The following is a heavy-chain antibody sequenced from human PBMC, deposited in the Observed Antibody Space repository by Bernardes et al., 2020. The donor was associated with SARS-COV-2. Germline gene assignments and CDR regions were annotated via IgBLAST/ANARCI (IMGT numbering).Heavy chain of an antibody. V-gene: IGHV1-8*01. Sequence: ASVKVSCKASGYTFTSYDINWVRQATGQGLEWMGWMNPNSGNTGYAQKFQGRVTMTRNTSISTAYMELSSLRSEDTAVYYCARGGSRYYYGSGSYFNPPYYYGMDVWGQGTTVTVSS. CDR2: MNPNSGNT. J-gene: IGHJ6*02. D-gene: IGHD3-10*01. CDR1: GYTFTSYD. CDR3: ARGGSRYYYGSGSYFNPPYYYGMDV.